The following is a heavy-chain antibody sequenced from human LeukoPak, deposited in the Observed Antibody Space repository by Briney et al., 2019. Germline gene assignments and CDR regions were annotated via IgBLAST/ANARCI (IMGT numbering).Heavy chain of an antibody. D-gene: IGHD4-17*01. CDR1: GYTFTSYA. V-gene: IGHV1-69*13. J-gene: IGHJ3*02. CDR3: AGGYHPTVTTTDDAFDI. Sequence: SVKVSCKASGYTFTSYAISWVRQAPGQGLEWMGGIIPIFGTANYAQKLQGRVTITADESTSTAYMELSSLRSEDTAVYYCAGGYHPTVTTTDDAFDIWGQGTMVTVSS. CDR2: IIPIFGTA.